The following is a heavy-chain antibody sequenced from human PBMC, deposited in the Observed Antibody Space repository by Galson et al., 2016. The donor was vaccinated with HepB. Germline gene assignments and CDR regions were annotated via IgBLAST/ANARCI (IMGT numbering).Heavy chain of an antibody. D-gene: IGHD2-21*02. CDR3: ARVPHAYCGGDCAEKL. V-gene: IGHV3-48*04. J-gene: IGHJ4*02. CDR1: GFTFSSYS. CDR2: ISSSSSTI. Sequence: SLRLSCAASGFTFSSYSMNWVRQAPGKGLEWVSHISSSSSTIYYADSVKGRFTISRDNAKNSLYLQMNSLRAEDTAVYYCARVPHAYCGGDCAEKLWGQGTLVTVSS.